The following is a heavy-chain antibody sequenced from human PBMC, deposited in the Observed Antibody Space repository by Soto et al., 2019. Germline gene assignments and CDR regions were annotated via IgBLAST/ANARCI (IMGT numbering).Heavy chain of an antibody. CDR1: GGTFSSYA. Sequence: QVQLVQSGAEVKKPGPSVKVSCKASGGTFSSYAISWVRQAPGQGLEWMGGIIRIFGAANYAQKFQGRVTIAGDESTRTAYMERSRLRFVDTAVYYCAGQAKQAGAGHYYGMDVWSQGATVAVSS. CDR3: AGQAKQAGAGHYYGMDV. CDR2: IIRIFGAA. D-gene: IGHD6-13*01. V-gene: IGHV1-69*01. J-gene: IGHJ6*02.